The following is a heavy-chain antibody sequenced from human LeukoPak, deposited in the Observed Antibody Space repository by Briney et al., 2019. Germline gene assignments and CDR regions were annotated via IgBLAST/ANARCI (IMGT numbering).Heavy chain of an antibody. V-gene: IGHV4-34*01. CDR2: INHSGST. J-gene: IGHJ4*02. CDR3: ARHRVITIFGVVTFRYFDY. CDR1: GGSFGGYY. Sequence: PSETLSLTCAVYGGSFGGYYWSWIRQPPGKGLEWIGEINHSGSTNYNPSLKSRVTISVDTSKNQFSLKLSSVTAADTAVYYCARHRVITIFGVVTFRYFDYWGQGTLVTVSS. D-gene: IGHD3-3*01.